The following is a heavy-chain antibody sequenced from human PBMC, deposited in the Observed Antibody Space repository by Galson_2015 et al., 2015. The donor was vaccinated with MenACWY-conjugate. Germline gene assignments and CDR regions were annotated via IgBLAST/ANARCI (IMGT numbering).Heavy chain of an antibody. CDR3: AKNENYFGMGFDY. CDR1: GFTFSSFA. CDR2: ITSSGGTT. V-gene: IGHV3-23*01. J-gene: IGHJ4*02. Sequence: SLRLSCAASGFTFSSFAMSWVRQAPGKGLEWVSVITSSGGTTYYADSVKGRFTISRDNPKNTLYLQMDTLRAEDTATYYCAKNENYFGMGFDYWGQGTLVT. D-gene: IGHD2/OR15-2a*01.